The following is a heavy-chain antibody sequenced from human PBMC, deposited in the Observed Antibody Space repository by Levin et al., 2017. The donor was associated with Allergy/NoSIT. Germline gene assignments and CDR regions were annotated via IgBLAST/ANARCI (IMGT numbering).Heavy chain of an antibody. CDR2: IFPGDSDT. V-gene: IGHV5-51*01. Sequence: HGESLKISCKGSGYSITSYWIGWVRQMPGKGLEWMGIIFPGDSDTRYSPSFQGQVTISADKSINTAYLQWSGLKASDTAIYYCAGAYRPGGGAYFDYWGQGALVTVSS. D-gene: IGHD1-26*01. CDR1: GYSITSYW. J-gene: IGHJ4*02. CDR3: AGAYRPGGGAYFDY.